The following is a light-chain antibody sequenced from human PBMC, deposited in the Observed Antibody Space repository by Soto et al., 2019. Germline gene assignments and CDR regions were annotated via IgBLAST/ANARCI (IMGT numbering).Light chain of an antibody. V-gene: IGKV1-9*01. CDR3: QQLNSYPREVT. CDR2: AAS. CDR1: QGISSY. J-gene: IGKJ4*01. Sequence: DIQLTQSPSFLSASVGYRVTITCRASQGISSYLAWYQQKPGKAPKLLIYAASTLQSGVPSRFSGSGSGTEFTLTISSLQPEDFATYYCQQLNSYPREVTFGGGTKVDIK.